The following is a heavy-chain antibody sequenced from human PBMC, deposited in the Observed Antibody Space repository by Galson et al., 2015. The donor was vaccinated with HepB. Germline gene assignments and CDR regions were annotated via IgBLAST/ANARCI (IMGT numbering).Heavy chain of an antibody. J-gene: IGHJ3*02. D-gene: IGHD3-10*01. CDR1: GFTFSGYS. V-gene: IGHV3-48*04. Sequence: SLRLSCAASGFTFSGYSMNWVRQAPGKGLEWVSYISGSSSTIFYANSVKGRFTISRDNAKNPLYLQMNSLRAEDTAVYYCARDYYGSGSFGGDAFDIWGLGTMVTVSS. CDR2: ISGSSSTI. CDR3: ARDYYGSGSFGGDAFDI.